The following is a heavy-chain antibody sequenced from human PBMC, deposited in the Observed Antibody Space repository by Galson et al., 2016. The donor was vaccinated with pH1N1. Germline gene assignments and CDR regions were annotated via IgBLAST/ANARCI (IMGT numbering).Heavy chain of an antibody. Sequence: SLRLSCAASGFTFSSYGMHWVRQAPGKGLEWVAVIWYDGSNKYYADSVKGRFTISRDNSKNTLSLQMNSLRAEDTAVYYCARAEYYGSVSYIVRYFGMDVWGQGTTVTVSS. J-gene: IGHJ6*02. D-gene: IGHD3-10*01. CDR1: GFTFSSYG. V-gene: IGHV3-33*01. CDR3: ARAEYYGSVSYIVRYFGMDV. CDR2: IWYDGSNK.